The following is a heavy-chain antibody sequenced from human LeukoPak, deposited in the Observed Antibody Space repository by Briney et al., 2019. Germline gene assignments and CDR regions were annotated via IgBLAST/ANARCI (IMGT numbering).Heavy chain of an antibody. D-gene: IGHD3-3*01. J-gene: IGHJ5*02. Sequence: PGGSLRLSCAASGFTFSSYSMNWVRQAPGKGLEWVSSISSSSSYIYYADSVKGRFTISRDNAKNSLYLQMNSLRAEDTAVYYCARGVTMARRFDPWGQGTLVTVPS. CDR2: ISSSSSYI. CDR3: ARGVTMARRFDP. V-gene: IGHV3-21*01. CDR1: GFTFSSYS.